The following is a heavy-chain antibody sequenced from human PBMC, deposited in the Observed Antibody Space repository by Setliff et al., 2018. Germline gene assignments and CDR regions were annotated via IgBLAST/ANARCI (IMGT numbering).Heavy chain of an antibody. V-gene: IGHV1-18*01. Sequence: GASVKVSCKTSGYTFINYGISWVRQAPGQGLEWMGWISADNGNTKYAQNLHGKITMTTDTSTSTAYLELRSVRFDDGAVYYCAISTLSICSGGSCPNAFDVWGQGTTVTVSS. J-gene: IGHJ3*01. CDR1: GYTFINYG. CDR3: AISTLSICSGGSCPNAFDV. CDR2: ISADNGNT. D-gene: IGHD2-15*01.